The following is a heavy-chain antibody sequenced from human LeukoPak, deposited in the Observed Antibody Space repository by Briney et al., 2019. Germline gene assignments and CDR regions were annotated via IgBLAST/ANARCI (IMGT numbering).Heavy chain of an antibody. CDR2: IITIFGTA. CDR1: GGTFSSYA. J-gene: IGHJ4*02. Sequence: SVKVSCKASGGTFSSYAISWVRQAPGQGLEWMGRIITIFGTANYAQKFQGRVTITTEESTSTAYMELSSLRSEDTAVYYCARSRSSGWYLWDYWGQGTLVTVSS. D-gene: IGHD6-19*01. V-gene: IGHV1-69*05. CDR3: ARSRSSGWYLWDY.